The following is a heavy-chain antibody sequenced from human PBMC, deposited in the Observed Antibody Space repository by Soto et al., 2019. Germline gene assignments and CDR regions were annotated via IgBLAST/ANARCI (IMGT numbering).Heavy chain of an antibody. CDR3: AKELFPTSGQRFFFES. J-gene: IGHJ4*02. Sequence: EVKLLESGGGLVQPGGSLRLSCAASGFTFSTYAMTWVRQAPGRGLEWVSTILHDETPFYTDSVKGRFTISRDNVRGTLYLQMNVLRVEDAALYYCAKELFPTSGQRFFFESWGQGSLVTVSS. CDR2: ILHDETP. D-gene: IGHD2-21*01. V-gene: IGHV3-23*01. CDR1: GFTFSTYA.